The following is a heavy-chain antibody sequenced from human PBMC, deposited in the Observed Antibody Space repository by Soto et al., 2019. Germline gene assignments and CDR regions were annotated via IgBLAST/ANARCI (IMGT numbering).Heavy chain of an antibody. CDR3: AKDSYGDYLLRY. CDR2: ISGSGGST. J-gene: IGHJ4*02. V-gene: IGHV3-23*01. CDR1: GFSFSSYA. Sequence: PGGSLRLSCAASGFSFSSYAMSWVRQAPGKGLEWVSAISGSGGSTYYADSVKGRFTISRDNSKNTLYLQMNSLRAEDTAVYYCAKDSYGDYLLRYWGQGTLVTVSS. D-gene: IGHD4-17*01.